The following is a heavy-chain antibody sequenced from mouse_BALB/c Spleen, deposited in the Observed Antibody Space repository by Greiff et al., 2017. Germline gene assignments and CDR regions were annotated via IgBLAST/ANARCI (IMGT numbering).Heavy chain of an antibody. CDR3: ARSLLLYAMDY. CDR2: IDTSDSYT. CDR1: GYTFTDYW. Sequence: QVQLQQPGAELVMPGASVKMSCKASGYTFTDYWMHWVKQRPGQGLEWIGAIDTSDSYTSYNQKFKGKATLTVDESSSTAYMQLSSLTSEDSAVYYCARSLLLYAMDYWGQGTSVTVSS. J-gene: IGHJ4*01. V-gene: IGHV1-69*01.